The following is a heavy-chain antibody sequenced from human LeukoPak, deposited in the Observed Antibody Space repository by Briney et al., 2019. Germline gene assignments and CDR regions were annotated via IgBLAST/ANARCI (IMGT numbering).Heavy chain of an antibody. J-gene: IGHJ4*02. CDR3: ARDQYDY. V-gene: IGHV1-46*01. Sequence: ASVTVSCKASGYTFTSYGISWVRQAPGQGLEWMGIINPSGGSTSYAQKFQGRVTMTRDTSTSTVYMELSSLRSEDTAVYYCARDQYDYWGQGTLVTVSS. CDR2: INPSGGST. CDR1: GYTFTSYG.